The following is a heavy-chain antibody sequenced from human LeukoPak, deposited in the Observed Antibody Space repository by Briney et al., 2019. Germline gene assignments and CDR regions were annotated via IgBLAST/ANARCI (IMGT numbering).Heavy chain of an antibody. J-gene: IGHJ4*02. V-gene: IGHV3-30*02. CDR2: IRHDGSNK. D-gene: IGHD4-11*01. CDR1: GFTFSSYG. CDR3: AAMTSVTTGDY. Sequence: GGSLRLSCAASGFTFSSYGMHWVRQAPGKGLEWVAFIRHDGSNKYYADSVKGRFTISRDNSKNTLYLQMNSLRAEDTAVYYCAAMTSVTTGDYWGQGTLVTVSS.